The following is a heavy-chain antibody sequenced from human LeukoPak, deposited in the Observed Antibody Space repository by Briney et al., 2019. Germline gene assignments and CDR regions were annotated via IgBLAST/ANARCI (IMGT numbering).Heavy chain of an antibody. CDR3: AKDGPQRLVQVHYFDY. Sequence: GGSLRLSCAASGFTFDDYAMHWVRQAPGKGLEWVSGISWNSGSIGYADSVKGRFTISRDSAKNSLYLQMNSLRAEDTAVYYCAKDGPQRLVQVHYFDYWGQGALVTVSS. D-gene: IGHD6-13*01. J-gene: IGHJ4*02. CDR2: ISWNSGSI. CDR1: GFTFDDYA. V-gene: IGHV3-9*01.